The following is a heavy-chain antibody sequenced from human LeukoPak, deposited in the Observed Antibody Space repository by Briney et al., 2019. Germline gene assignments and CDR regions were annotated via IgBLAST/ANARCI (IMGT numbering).Heavy chain of an antibody. V-gene: IGHV3-15*01. J-gene: IGHJ3*02. D-gene: IGHD3-10*01. CDR2: IKSKTDGGTT. CDR1: GFTFSNVW. CDR3: TAAVVRGLNAFDI. Sequence: GGSLRLSCAASGFTFSNVWMNWVRQAPGKGLEWVGRIKSKTDGGTTNYAAPVKGRFTISRDDSKNTLYLQMNSLKTEDTAVYYCTAAVVRGLNAFDIWGRGTMVTVSS.